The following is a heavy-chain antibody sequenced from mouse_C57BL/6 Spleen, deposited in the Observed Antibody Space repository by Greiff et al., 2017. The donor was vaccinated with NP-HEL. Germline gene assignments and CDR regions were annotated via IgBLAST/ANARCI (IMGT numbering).Heavy chain of an antibody. CDR2: ISSGSSTI. CDR3: ARREAWGFAY. Sequence: EVKLMESGGGLVKPGGSLKLSCAASGFTFSDYGMHWVRQASETGLAWVAYISSGSSTIYYADTVKGRFTISRDNAKNTLFLQMTSLRSEDTAMYYCARREAWGFAYWGQGTLVTVSA. J-gene: IGHJ3*01. CDR1: GFTFSDYG. V-gene: IGHV5-17*01.